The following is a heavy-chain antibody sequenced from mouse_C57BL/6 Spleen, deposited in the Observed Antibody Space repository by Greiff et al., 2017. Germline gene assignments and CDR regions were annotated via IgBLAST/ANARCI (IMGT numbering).Heavy chain of an antibody. D-gene: IGHD2-3*01. CDR2: INPSSGYT. J-gene: IGHJ3*01. Sequence: VHLVESGAELAKPGASVTLSCTASGYTFTSYWMHWVKQRPGQGLEWIGYINPSSGYTKYNPQFKDQATLTADKSSSTAYMQLRSMTYEDSAVYYYARGRDGPWFAYWGQGTLVTVSA. CDR1: GYTFTSYW. V-gene: IGHV1-7*01. CDR3: ARGRDGPWFAY.